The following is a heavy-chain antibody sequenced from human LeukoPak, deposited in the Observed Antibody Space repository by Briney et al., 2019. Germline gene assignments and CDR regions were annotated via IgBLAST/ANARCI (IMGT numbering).Heavy chain of an antibody. J-gene: IGHJ3*02. D-gene: IGHD2-21*02. CDR3: ARAPTYCGGDCYSKAFDI. CDR1: GFTFSNYG. CDR2: ISSSGSTI. V-gene: IGHV3-48*04. Sequence: PGGSLRLSCAASGFTFSNYGMHWVRQAPGEGLEWVSYISSSGSTIYYADSVKGRFTISRDNAKNSLYLQMNSLRAEDTAVYYCARAPTYCGGDCYSKAFDIWGQGTMGTVSS.